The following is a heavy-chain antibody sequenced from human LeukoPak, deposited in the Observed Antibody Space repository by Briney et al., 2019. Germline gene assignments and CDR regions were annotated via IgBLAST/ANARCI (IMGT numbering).Heavy chain of an antibody. Sequence: ASVKVSCKASGGTFSSYAISWVRQAPGQGLEWMGGIIPIFGTANYAQKFQGRVTITADEPTSTAYMELSSLRSEDTAVYYCARDHELGYCSGGSCYSGSFDYWGQGTLVTVSS. J-gene: IGHJ4*02. CDR3: ARDHELGYCSGGSCYSGSFDY. CDR1: GGTFSSYA. CDR2: IIPIFGTA. D-gene: IGHD2-15*01. V-gene: IGHV1-69*13.